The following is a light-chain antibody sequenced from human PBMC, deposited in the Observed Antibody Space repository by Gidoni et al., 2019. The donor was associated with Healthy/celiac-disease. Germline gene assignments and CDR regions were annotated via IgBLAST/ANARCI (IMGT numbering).Light chain of an antibody. J-gene: IGKJ5*01. Sequence: DIQMPPSPSSLSASVGDRVTITCQASQDISNYLNWYQQKPGKAPKLLIYDASNLETGVPSRFSGSGSGTDFTVTISSLQPEDIATYYCQQYDNLPITFGQGTRLEIK. CDR2: DAS. CDR1: QDISNY. CDR3: QQYDNLPIT. V-gene: IGKV1-33*01.